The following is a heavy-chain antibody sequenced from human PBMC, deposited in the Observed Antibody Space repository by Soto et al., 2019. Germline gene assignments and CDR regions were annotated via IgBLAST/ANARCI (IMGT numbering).Heavy chain of an antibody. D-gene: IGHD2-2*01. CDR1: GFTFSDYY. CDR2: ISSSGSTI. V-gene: IGHV3-11*01. Sequence: RLSCAASGFTFSDYYMSWIRQAPGKGLEWVSYISSSGSTIYYADSVKGRFTISRDNAKNSLYLQMNSLRAEDTAVYYCAGDPGFNVAVPAGAFDIWGQGTMVTVSS. J-gene: IGHJ3*02. CDR3: AGDPGFNVAVPAGAFDI.